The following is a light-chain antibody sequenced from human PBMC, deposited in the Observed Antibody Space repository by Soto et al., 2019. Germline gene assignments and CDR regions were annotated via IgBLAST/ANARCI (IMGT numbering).Light chain of an antibody. Sequence: ETLLTQSPATLSVSPGDRATLSCRASQSVRDNLAWSQQKLGQAPRLLFYGASTRAPGIPDRFSGSGFGTEFSLPISSLQSGDFAVYYCQQHNDWPPSTFGQGTKLEIK. CDR1: QSVRDN. CDR2: GAS. V-gene: IGKV3-15*01. J-gene: IGKJ2*01. CDR3: QQHNDWPPST.